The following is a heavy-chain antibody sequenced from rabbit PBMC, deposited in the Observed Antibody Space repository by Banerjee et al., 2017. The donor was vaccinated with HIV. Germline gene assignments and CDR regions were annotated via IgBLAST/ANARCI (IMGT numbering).Heavy chain of an antibody. V-gene: IGHV1S45*01. CDR1: GFSFSNKYV. J-gene: IGHJ4*01. Sequence: LEESGGDLVKPEGSLTLTCTASGFSFSNKYVMCWVRQAPGKELEWIACINTSSGNAVYANWAKGRFTISSHNAQNTLYLQLNSLTAADTATYFCVRDDAGSAYGFKLWGPGTLVTVS. D-gene: IGHD4-2*01. CDR3: VRDDAGSAYGFKL. CDR2: INTSSGNA.